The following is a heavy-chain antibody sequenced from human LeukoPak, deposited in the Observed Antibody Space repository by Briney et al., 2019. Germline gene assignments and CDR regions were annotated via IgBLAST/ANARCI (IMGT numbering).Heavy chain of an antibody. D-gene: IGHD5-24*01. CDR3: ARDNSVRDEAWWFNP. J-gene: IGHJ5*02. V-gene: IGHV4-4*07. Sequence: KPSETLSLTCTVSGGSISSYYWSWIRQPAGKGLEWIGRIYTSGSTNYNPSLKSRVTMSVDTSKNQFSLKLSSVTAADTAVYYCARDNSVRDEAWWFNPWGQGTLVTVSS. CDR2: IYTSGST. CDR1: GGSISSYY.